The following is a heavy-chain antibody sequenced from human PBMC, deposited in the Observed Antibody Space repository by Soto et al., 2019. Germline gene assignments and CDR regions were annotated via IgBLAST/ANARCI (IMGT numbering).Heavy chain of an antibody. CDR1: GGPISSGDYY. CDR3: GVRQWLLDPYYSSGMDV. J-gene: IGHJ6*02. D-gene: IGHD3-22*01. V-gene: IGHV4-31*03. Sequence: SETLSLPCTVSGGPISSGDYYWSWIRQHPGKGLEWIGYIYYSGRTYYNPSLKSRVTISVDTPKNQFSLKLGSVAGAYTPVYYCGVRQWLLDPYYSSGMDVGAQRTTGDGSS. CDR2: IYYSGRT.